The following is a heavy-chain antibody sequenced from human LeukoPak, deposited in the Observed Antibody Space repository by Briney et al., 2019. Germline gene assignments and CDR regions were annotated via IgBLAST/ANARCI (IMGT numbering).Heavy chain of an antibody. Sequence: GGSLRLSCAASGFTFSDYGMHWVRQAPGKGLEYVSTISSNGGSTYYANSMKGRFTVSRDNSKNTLYLQMGSLRAEDMAVYYCARDSSSRPFGYWGQGTLVTVSS. V-gene: IGHV3-64*01. CDR2: ISSNGGST. J-gene: IGHJ4*02. CDR3: ARDSSSRPFGY. CDR1: GFTFSDYG. D-gene: IGHD6-19*01.